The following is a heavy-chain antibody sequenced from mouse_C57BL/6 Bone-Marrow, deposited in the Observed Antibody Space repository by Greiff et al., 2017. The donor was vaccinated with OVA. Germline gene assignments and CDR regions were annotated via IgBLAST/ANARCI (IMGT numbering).Heavy chain of an antibody. J-gene: IGHJ2*01. CDR2: ILPGSGST. CDR3: ARDSSGHFDY. D-gene: IGHD3-2*02. V-gene: IGHV1-9*01. CDR1: GYTFTGYW. Sequence: VMLVESGAELMKPGASVKLSCKATGYTFTGYWIEWVKQRPGHGLEWIGEILPGSGSTYYNEKFKGKATFTADTSSNTAYMQLSSLTTEDSAIYYCARDSSGHFDYWGQGTTLTVSS.